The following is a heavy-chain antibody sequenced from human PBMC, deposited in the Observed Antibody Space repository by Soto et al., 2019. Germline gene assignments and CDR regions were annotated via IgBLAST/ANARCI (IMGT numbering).Heavy chain of an antibody. CDR3: VKRHVSATGIDWFDP. D-gene: IGHD6-13*01. Sequence: ASVKVSCKASGYTFTSYGIHLVRQAPGQRLEWMGXIXAXXXDXKXSXKXXXXVTITRDTSASTAYMELSRLRSEDTAVYYCVKRHVSATGIDWFDPWGQGTLVTVSS. J-gene: IGHJ5*02. V-gene: IGHV1-3*01. CDR1: GYTFTSYG. CDR2: IXAXXXDX.